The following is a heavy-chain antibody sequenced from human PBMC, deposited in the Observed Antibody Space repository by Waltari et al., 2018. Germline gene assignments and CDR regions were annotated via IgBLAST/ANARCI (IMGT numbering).Heavy chain of an antibody. D-gene: IGHD6-13*01. J-gene: IGHJ4*02. CDR1: GFTVSSNY. CDR3: ARGGKSSSWPQFDY. CDR2: IYSGGST. Sequence: EVQLVETGGGLIQPGGSLRLSCAASGFTVSSNYMSWVRQAPGKGLELVSVIYSGGSTYYADSVKGRFTISRDNSKNTLYLQMNSLRAEDTAVYYCARGGKSSSWPQFDYWGQGTLVTVSS. V-gene: IGHV3-53*02.